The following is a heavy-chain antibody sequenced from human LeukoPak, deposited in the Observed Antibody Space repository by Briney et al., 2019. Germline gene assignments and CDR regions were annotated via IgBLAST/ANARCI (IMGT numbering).Heavy chain of an antibody. CDR3: ARWTGSGWDYYFDY. J-gene: IGHJ4*02. Sequence: SETLSLTCTVSGGSISSYYWSWIRQPPGEGLEWIGYIYYSGSTNYNPSLKSRVTISVDTSKNQFSLKLSSVTAADTAVYYCARWTGSGWDYYFDYWGQGTLVTVSS. CDR2: IYYSGST. D-gene: IGHD6-19*01. V-gene: IGHV4-59*08. CDR1: GGSISSYY.